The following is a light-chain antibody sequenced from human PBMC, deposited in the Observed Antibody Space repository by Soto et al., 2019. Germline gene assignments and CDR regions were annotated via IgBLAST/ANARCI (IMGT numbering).Light chain of an antibody. Sequence: QSAMTQPASVSGSPGQSITISCTGTSSDVGYCNCVSWYQQHPGLAPKLMIYEVNNRPSGVSDRFSGSKSGSAASLTISGLHAEVESDYYCISFTSSRTYVFGTGTKLTVL. CDR2: EVN. CDR3: ISFTSSRTYV. CDR1: SSDVGYCNC. V-gene: IGLV2-14*01. J-gene: IGLJ1*01.